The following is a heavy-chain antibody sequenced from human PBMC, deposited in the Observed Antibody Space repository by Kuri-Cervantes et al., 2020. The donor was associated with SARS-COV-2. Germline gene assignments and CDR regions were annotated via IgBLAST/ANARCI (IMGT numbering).Heavy chain of an antibody. CDR1: EFNFRYYG. J-gene: IGHJ6*02. CDR2: ISYDGRDT. CDR3: AKPGSVRGIIREDHYGLDV. Sequence: GGSLRLSCVASEFNFRYYGMYWVRQAPSKGLEWVAVISYDGRDTYYGDSVKGCFTISRDNSKNTLYLQMNSLRPEDTGVYYCAKPGSVRGIIREDHYGLDVWGQGTTVTVSS. V-gene: IGHV3-30*18. D-gene: IGHD3-10*01.